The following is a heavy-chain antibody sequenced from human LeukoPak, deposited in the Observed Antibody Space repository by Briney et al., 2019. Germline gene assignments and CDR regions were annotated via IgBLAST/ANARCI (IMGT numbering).Heavy chain of an antibody. J-gene: IGHJ3*02. V-gene: IGHV5-51*01. CDR1: GYSFTNSW. D-gene: IGHD3-22*01. CDR2: IYPGDSDT. Sequence: GESLRISCQGSGYSFTNSWIGWVRQMPGKGLEWMGIIYPGDSDTTYSPSFQGQVTISADKSISTAYLQWSSLKASDTAMYYCASAGDTSDYFYFSAFDIWGQGTMVTVSS. CDR3: ASAGDTSDYFYFSAFDI.